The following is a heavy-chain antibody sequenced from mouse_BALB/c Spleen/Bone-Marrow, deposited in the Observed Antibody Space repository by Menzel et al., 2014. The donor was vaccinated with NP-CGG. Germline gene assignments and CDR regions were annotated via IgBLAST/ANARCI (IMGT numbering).Heavy chain of an antibody. CDR1: GYTFTSYW. V-gene: IGHV1-69*02. CDR2: IDPSDSET. D-gene: IGHD2-3*01. CDR3: ARALGDGYYYAMDY. J-gene: IGHJ4*01. Sequence: QVQLQQSGAELVKPGAPAKLSCKASGYTFTSYWMNWVKQRPGRGLEWIGRIDPSDSETHYNQKFKDKATLTVGKSSGTAYIQLSSLTSEDSAVYYCARALGDGYYYAMDYWGQGTPITVSS.